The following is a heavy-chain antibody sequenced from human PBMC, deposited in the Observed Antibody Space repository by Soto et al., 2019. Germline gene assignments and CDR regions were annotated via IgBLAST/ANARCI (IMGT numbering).Heavy chain of an antibody. J-gene: IGHJ4*02. Sequence: QVHLVQSGAEVKKPGASVKVSCKTSGYTFTNNVIHWVRQAPGQRHEWMGWVNAGNDNTKWSREFQGRLTLTIDTSATTAYMELSSLTSEDTAIYFCSREVPYDYYRFDYWGQGTLVTVSS. CDR1: GYTFTNNV. D-gene: IGHD3-16*01. CDR3: SREVPYDYYRFDY. CDR2: VNAGNDNT. V-gene: IGHV1-3*01.